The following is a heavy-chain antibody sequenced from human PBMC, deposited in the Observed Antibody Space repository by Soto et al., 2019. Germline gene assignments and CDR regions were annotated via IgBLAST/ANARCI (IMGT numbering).Heavy chain of an antibody. D-gene: IGHD6-13*01. J-gene: IGHJ6*02. Sequence: ASVKVSCEASGYTFTGYYMHWVRQAPGQGLEWMGWINPNSGGTNYAQKFQGWVTMTRDTSISTAYMELSRLRSDDTAVYYCGRAVSLGAAGHNYCYYGMDVCGQGSTVA. CDR3: GRAVSLGAAGHNYCYYGMDV. CDR2: INPNSGGT. V-gene: IGHV1-2*04. CDR1: GYTFTGYY.